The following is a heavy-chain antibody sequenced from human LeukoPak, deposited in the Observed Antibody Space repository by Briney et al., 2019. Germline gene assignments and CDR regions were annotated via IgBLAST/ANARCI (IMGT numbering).Heavy chain of an antibody. V-gene: IGHV1-2*06. Sequence: ASVKVSCKASGYTFTGYYMFWLRQAPGQGLEWMGRINPDSGGTNYAQKFQGGVTMTRDTSITTAYMELSSLRSDDTAVYHCARDLPSPGISVAEDYWGQGTLVTVSS. CDR1: GYTFTGYY. CDR3: ARDLPSPGISVAEDY. J-gene: IGHJ4*02. D-gene: IGHD6-19*01. CDR2: INPDSGGT.